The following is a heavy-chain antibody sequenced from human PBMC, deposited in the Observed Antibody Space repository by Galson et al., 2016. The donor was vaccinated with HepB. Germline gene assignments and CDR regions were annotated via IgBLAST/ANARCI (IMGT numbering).Heavy chain of an antibody. CDR1: GFTFSSYG. CDR3: ARESVAAAGIYYYYYGMDV. CDR2: IWYDGSNK. J-gene: IGHJ6*02. D-gene: IGHD6-13*01. Sequence: SLRLSCAASGFTFSSYGMHWVRQAPGKGLEWVAVIWYDGSNKYYADSVKGRFTISRDNSKNTLYLQMNSLRAEDTAVYYCARESVAAAGIYYYYYGMDVWGQGTTVTVSS. V-gene: IGHV3-33*01.